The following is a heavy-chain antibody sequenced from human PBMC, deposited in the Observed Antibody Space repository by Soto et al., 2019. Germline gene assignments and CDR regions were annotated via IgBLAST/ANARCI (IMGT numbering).Heavy chain of an antibody. V-gene: IGHV1-69*12. D-gene: IGHD5-12*01. Sequence: QVQLVQSGAEVKKPGSSVKVSCRTSGDTFRNYAISWVRQAPGQGLEWMGGIIPIFGTTSYAQKFQGRVTITADESTNTVYLALSSLRSEATAIYYCAREIGYDGDSGYWGQGTLVSVSS. CDR3: AREIGYDGDSGY. CDR1: GDTFRNYA. J-gene: IGHJ4*02. CDR2: IIPIFGTT.